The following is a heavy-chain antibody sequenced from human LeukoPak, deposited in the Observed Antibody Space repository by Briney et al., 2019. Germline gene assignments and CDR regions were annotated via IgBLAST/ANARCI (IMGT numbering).Heavy chain of an antibody. Sequence: PGGSLRLSCAASGFSFTNYAMAWVRQAPGKGLEWVSGLSGGPGSSTYYAESVRGRFTISRDNSKNTLYLQLTSLRAGDTAVYYCAKTLGFSSSLFDYWGQGSLVTVSS. CDR2: LSGGPGSST. CDR1: GFSFTNYA. J-gene: IGHJ4*02. CDR3: AKTLGFSSSLFDY. D-gene: IGHD6-6*01. V-gene: IGHV3-23*01.